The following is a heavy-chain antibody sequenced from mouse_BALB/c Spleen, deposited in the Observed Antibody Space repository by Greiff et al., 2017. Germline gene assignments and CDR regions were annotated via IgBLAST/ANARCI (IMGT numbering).Heavy chain of an antibody. V-gene: IGHV14-1*02. CDR3: ARYYDYDGFAY. D-gene: IGHD2-4*01. J-gene: IGHJ3*01. Sequence: EVQLQESGAELVRPGALVKLSCKASGFNIKDYYMHWVKQRPEQGLEWIGWIDPENGNTIYDPKFQGKASITADTSSNTAYLQLSSLTSEDTAVYYCARYYDYDGFAYWGQGTLVTVSA. CDR2: IDPENGNT. CDR1: GFNIKDYY.